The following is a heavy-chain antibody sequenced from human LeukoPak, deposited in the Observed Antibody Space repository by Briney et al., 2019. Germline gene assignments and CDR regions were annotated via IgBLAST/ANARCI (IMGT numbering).Heavy chain of an antibody. V-gene: IGHV5-51*01. CDR3: ARLTSSWSFDY. D-gene: IGHD6-13*01. Sequence: GESLKISCKGSGYTFITYWIAWVRQMPGKGLEWMGSIYPGDSDTRYSSSFQGQVTISADKSITTAYLQWSSLKASDTAMYYCARLTSSWSFDYWGQGTLVTVSS. CDR1: GYTFITYW. J-gene: IGHJ4*02. CDR2: IYPGDSDT.